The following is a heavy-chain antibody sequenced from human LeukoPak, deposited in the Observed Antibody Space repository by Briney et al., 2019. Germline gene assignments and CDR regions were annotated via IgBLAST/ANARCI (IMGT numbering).Heavy chain of an antibody. CDR1: GGSISSYY. V-gene: IGHV4-59*01. CDR2: IFYSGST. Sequence: PSETLSLTCTVSGGSISSYYWSWIRQPPGKGLEWIGYIFYSGSTNYNPSLKSRVTISVDTAKNQFSLKLSSVTAADTAVYYCARVTDYCSSTGCYAAGGDYWGQGTLVTVSS. J-gene: IGHJ4*02. D-gene: IGHD2-2*01. CDR3: ARVTDYCSSTGCYAAGGDY.